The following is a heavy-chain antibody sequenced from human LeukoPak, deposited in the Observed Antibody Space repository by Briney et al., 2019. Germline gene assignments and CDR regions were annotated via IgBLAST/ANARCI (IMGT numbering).Heavy chain of an antibody. CDR1: GDSISSYLVT. CDR3: ARAVSGRFDS. V-gene: IGHV6-1*01. D-gene: IGHD1-26*01. Sequence: SQTLSLTCAISGDSISSYLVTWNWIRQSPSRGLEWLGRTYYRSKWSNDYAESVKSRVTTNPDTSKNQFSLQLNSVTPEDSALYFCARAVSGRFDSWGQGVLVTVSS. CDR2: TYYRSKWSN. J-gene: IGHJ4*02.